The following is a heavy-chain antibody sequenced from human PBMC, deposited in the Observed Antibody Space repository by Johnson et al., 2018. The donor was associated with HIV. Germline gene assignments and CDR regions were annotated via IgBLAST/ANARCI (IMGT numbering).Heavy chain of an antibody. J-gene: IGHJ3*02. CDR3: ARGFEQLDDAFDI. CDR1: GFTFSSYA. Sequence: VQLLESGGGVVQPGRSLRLSCAASGFTFSSYAMHWVRQAPGKGLEWVAVISYDGSNKYYADSVKGRFTISRDNSKNTLYLQMNSLRAEDTAVYYCARGFEQLDDAFDIWGQGTMVTVSS. CDR2: ISYDGSNK. V-gene: IGHV3-30-3*01. D-gene: IGHD1-1*01.